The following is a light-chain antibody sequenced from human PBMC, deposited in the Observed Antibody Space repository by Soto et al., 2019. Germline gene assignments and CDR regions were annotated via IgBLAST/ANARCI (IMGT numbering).Light chain of an antibody. Sequence: EIVMTQSPGTLSVSPGERATLSCRASQSLRRNLAWYQQKPGQAPRLLIYGASTRATGIPARFSGSGSGTEFTLTISSLQSEDFAVYYCQQYNNWPITFGQGTRLEIK. CDR3: QQYNNWPIT. CDR1: QSLRRN. J-gene: IGKJ5*01. V-gene: IGKV3-15*01. CDR2: GAS.